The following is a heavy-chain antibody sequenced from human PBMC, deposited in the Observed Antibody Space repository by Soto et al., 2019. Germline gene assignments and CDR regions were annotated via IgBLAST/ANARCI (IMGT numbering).Heavy chain of an antibody. D-gene: IGHD3-3*01. Sequence: GGSLRLSCAASGFTFSSYSMNWVRQAPGKGLEWISYISTTSSSIYYADSVKGRFTISRDNAKNSLFLQMNSLRDEDTAVYYCARKGVAFDYWGQGALVTAPQ. V-gene: IGHV3-48*02. J-gene: IGHJ4*02. CDR1: GFTFSSYS. CDR2: ISTTSSSI. CDR3: ARKGVAFDY.